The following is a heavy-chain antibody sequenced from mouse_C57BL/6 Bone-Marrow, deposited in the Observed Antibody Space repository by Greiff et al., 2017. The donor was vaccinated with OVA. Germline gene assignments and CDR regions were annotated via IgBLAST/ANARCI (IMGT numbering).Heavy chain of an antibody. D-gene: IGHD3-3*01. CDR1: GYTFTDYY. CDR2: INPNNGGT. V-gene: IGHV1-26*01. Sequence: VQLQQSGPELVKPGASVKISCKASGYTFTDYYMNWVKQSHGKSLELIGDINPNNGGTSYNQKFKGKATLTVDKSSSTAYMELRSLTTEDSAVYYCARSRGDTLFDYWGQGTTLTVSS. J-gene: IGHJ2*01. CDR3: ARSRGDTLFDY.